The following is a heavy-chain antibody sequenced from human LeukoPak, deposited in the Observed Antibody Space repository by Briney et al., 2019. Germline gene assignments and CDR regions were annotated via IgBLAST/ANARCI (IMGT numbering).Heavy chain of an antibody. D-gene: IGHD6-13*01. J-gene: IGHJ4*02. V-gene: IGHV4-59*01. Sequence: SETLSLTCTVSGGSISSYYRSWIRQPPGKGLEWIGYIYYSGSTNYNPSLKSRVTISVDTTKNQFSLKLSSVTAADTAVYYCARSGRSIAAAYYFDYWGQGTLVTVSS. CDR2: IYYSGST. CDR1: GGSISSYY. CDR3: ARSGRSIAAAYYFDY.